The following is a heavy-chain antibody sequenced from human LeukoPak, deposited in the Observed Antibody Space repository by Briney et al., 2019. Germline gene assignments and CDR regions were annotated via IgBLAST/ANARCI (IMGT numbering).Heavy chain of an antibody. Sequence: GGSLRLSCVGTGFTFSTYAMTWVRQASGKGLEWVSLISATGGSTYYADSVMGRFTISRDNAKNSLYLQMNSLRAEDTAVYYCARDVPYYYESSGYYSLGFDIWGQGTMVTVSS. D-gene: IGHD3-22*01. CDR1: GFTFSTYA. V-gene: IGHV3-23*01. CDR2: ISATGGST. CDR3: ARDVPYYYESSGYYSLGFDI. J-gene: IGHJ3*02.